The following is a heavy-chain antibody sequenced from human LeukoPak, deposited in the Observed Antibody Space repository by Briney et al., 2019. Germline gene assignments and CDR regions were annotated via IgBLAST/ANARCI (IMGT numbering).Heavy chain of an antibody. CDR3: ARGFGGYYSFDY. CDR2: IYHSGST. V-gene: IGHV4-30-2*01. D-gene: IGHD3-3*01. Sequence: PSQTLSLTCAVSGGSISSGGYSWSWIRQPPGKGLEWIGYIYHSGSTYYNPSLKSRVTISVDRSKNQFSLKLSSVTAADTAVYYCARGFGGYYSFDYWGQGTLVTVSS. J-gene: IGHJ4*02. CDR1: GGSISSGGYS.